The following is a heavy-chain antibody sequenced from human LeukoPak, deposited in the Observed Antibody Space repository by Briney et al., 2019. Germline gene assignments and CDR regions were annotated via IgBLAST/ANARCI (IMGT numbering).Heavy chain of an antibody. D-gene: IGHD3-16*01. Sequence: WETLSLTCTVSGYSISSSSYYWGWIRQPPGKGLEWIGSIYYSGSTYYNPSLKSRVTISVDTSKNQFSLKLSSVTAADTAVYYCARVGPMITFGLGGFDYWGQGTLVTVSS. CDR1: GYSISSSSYY. J-gene: IGHJ4*02. CDR3: ARVGPMITFGLGGFDY. CDR2: IYYSGST. V-gene: IGHV4-39*07.